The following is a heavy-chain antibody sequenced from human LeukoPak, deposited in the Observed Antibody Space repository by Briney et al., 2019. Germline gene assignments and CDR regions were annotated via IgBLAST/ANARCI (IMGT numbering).Heavy chain of an antibody. J-gene: IGHJ4*02. V-gene: IGHV1-2*02. CDR3: AETGGYNSGVFDY. D-gene: IGHD2-15*01. Sequence: ASVKVSCKASGYPFTDYYMHWVRQAPGQGLEWMGWINPNSGGTNYAQKFQGRVTMTRDTSISTAYMELSRLRSDDTAVYYCAETGGYNSGVFDYWGQGTLVTVSS. CDR2: INPNSGGT. CDR1: GYPFTDYY.